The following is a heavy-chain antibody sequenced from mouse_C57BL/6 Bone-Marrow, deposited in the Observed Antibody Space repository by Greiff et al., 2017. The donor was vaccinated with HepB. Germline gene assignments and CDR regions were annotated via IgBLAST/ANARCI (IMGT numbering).Heavy chain of an antibody. J-gene: IGHJ2*01. CDR2: IDPETGGT. D-gene: IGHD1-1*01. CDR3: TNYYGPK. CDR1: GYTFTDYE. V-gene: IGHV1-15*01. Sequence: QVHVKQSGAELVRPGASVTLSCKASGYTFTDYEMHWVKQTPVHGLEWIGAIDPETGGTAYNQKFKGKAILTADKSSSTAYMELRSLTSEDSAVYYCTNYYGPKWGQGTTLTVSS.